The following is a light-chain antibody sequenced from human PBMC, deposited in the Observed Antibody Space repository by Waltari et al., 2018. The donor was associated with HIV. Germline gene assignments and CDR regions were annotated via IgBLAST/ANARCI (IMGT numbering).Light chain of an antibody. CDR3: AAWDDSLSGL. J-gene: IGLJ3*02. V-gene: IGLV1-47*01. CDR2: RNN. Sequence: QSVLTQPHSASGTPGQRVTIPCSGSSSNIESNYVYWYQQLPGTAPKLLIYRNNQRPSGVPDRFSGSKSGTSASLAISGLRSEDEADYYCAAWDDSLSGLFGGGTKLTVL. CDR1: SSNIESNY.